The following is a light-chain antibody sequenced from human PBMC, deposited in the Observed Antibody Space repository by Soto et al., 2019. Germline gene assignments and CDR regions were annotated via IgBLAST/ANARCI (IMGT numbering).Light chain of an antibody. J-gene: IGLJ2*01. Sequence: QSVLTQPASVSGSPGQSITISCTGTSSDVGAYNYVSWYQQHPGKAPKLMIYEVSNRPSGVSNRFSGSKSGNTASLSISGLQSEDEADYYCSSYTRRSTVVFGGGTKLTVL. CDR3: SSYTRRSTVV. CDR2: EVS. CDR1: SSDVGAYNY. V-gene: IGLV2-14*01.